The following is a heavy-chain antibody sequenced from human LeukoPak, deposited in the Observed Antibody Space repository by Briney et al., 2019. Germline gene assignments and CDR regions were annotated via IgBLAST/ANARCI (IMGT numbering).Heavy chain of an antibody. CDR1: GYTFTSYG. D-gene: IGHD1-26*01. J-gene: IGHJ1*01. Sequence: ASVKVSCKASGYTFTSYGISWVRQAPGQGLEWMGWISAYNGNTNYAQKLQGRVTMTTDTSTSTAYMELRSLRSDDTAVYYCARASSGSYHGYFQHWGQGTLVTVSP. V-gene: IGHV1-18*01. CDR3: ARASSGSYHGYFQH. CDR2: ISAYNGNT.